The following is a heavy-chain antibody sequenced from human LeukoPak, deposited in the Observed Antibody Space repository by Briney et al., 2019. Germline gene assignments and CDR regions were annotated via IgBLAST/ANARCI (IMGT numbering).Heavy chain of an antibody. V-gene: IGHV4-59*01. D-gene: IGHD2-21*02. J-gene: IGHJ5*02. CDR3: ASSGRYCGGDCLEWFDP. Sequence: PSETLSLTCTVSGGSISSYYWSWIRQPPGKGLEGIGYIYYSGSTNYNPSLKSRVTISVDTSKNQFSLKLSSVTAADTAVYYCASSGRYCGGDCLEWFDPWGQGTLVTVSS. CDR2: IYYSGST. CDR1: GGSISSYY.